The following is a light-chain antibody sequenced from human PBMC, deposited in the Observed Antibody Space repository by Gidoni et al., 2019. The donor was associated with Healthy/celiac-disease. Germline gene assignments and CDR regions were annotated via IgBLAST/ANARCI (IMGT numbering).Light chain of an antibody. Sequence: EIVMTQSPATLSVSPGERATLSCRASQSVSSNLAWYQQKPGQAPRLLIYGASTRATGIPARFSGSGSGTEFTLTISSLQSEDFAVYYCQYGGSFGQXTKLEIK. CDR3: QYGGS. V-gene: IGKV3-15*01. CDR2: GAS. J-gene: IGKJ2*04. CDR1: QSVSSN.